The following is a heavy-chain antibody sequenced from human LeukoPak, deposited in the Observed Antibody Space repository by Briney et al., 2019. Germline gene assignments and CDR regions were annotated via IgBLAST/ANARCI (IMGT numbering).Heavy chain of an antibody. CDR1: GFSISSGHY. V-gene: IGHV4-38-2*02. CDR2: VYQSGTT. D-gene: IGHD5-18*01. J-gene: IGHJ4*02. Sequence: SETLSLTCTVSGFSISSGHYWGWVRQPPGAGLEWIGTVYQSGTTYYNPSLKSRVTTSVDMSKNQFSLRLRPVTAADTAVYYCARIFIRNGYSSYFDCWGQGTLVTVSS. CDR3: ARIFIRNGYSSYFDC.